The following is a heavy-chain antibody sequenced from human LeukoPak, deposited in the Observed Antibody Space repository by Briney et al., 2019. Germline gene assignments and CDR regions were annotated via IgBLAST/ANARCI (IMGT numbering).Heavy chain of an antibody. D-gene: IGHD2-2*01. CDR2: ISYDGSNK. CDR3: ARGVVVPASNGDFDY. Sequence: PGRSLRLSCAASGFTFSSYAMHWVRQAPGKGLEGVAVISYDGSNKYYADSVKGRFTISRDNSKSTLYLQMNSLRAEDTAVYYCARGVVVPASNGDFDYWGQGTLVTVSS. V-gene: IGHV3-30-3*01. CDR1: GFTFSSYA. J-gene: IGHJ4*02.